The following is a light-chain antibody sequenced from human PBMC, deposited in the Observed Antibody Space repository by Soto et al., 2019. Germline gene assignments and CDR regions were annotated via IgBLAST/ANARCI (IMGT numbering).Light chain of an antibody. V-gene: IGLV2-11*01. Sequence: QSALTQPRSVSGSPGQSVTISCSGTSSDIGNYNFVSWYQHHPGKAPKRIIYDVSLRPSGVPDRFSGSKSGNTASLTISGLQPEDEGDYYCCSYAGRSTWVFGGGTKVTVL. CDR3: CSYAGRSTWV. J-gene: IGLJ3*02. CDR1: SSDIGNYNF. CDR2: DVS.